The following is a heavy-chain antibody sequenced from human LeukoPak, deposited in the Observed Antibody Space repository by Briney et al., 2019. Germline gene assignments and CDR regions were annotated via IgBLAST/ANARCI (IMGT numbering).Heavy chain of an antibody. D-gene: IGHD2-2*01. Sequence: SETLSLTCTVSGGSISSPNNYWGRIRQPPGKGLEWIGTIYYTGTTYYNPSLTSRVTMSVDTSRNQFSLKLTSVTAADTAVYYCARDLRGTSATDVWGKGTTVTVSS. CDR1: GGSISSPNNY. J-gene: IGHJ6*04. V-gene: IGHV4-39*07. CDR3: ARDLRGTSATDV. CDR2: IYYTGTT.